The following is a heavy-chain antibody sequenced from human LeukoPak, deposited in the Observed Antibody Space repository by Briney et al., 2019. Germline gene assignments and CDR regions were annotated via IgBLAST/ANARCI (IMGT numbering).Heavy chain of an antibody. CDR2: INPDGNRR. J-gene: IGHJ4*02. D-gene: IGHD6-19*01. CDR1: GFTFSTYW. Sequence: GGSLRLSCTASGFTFSTYWMTWVRQAPGKGLEWVAHINPDGNRRRFVDSVEGRFTISRDNADNSLSLQMNNLRADDTAVYYCARDSGWFRFGCWGQGTLVTVSS. V-gene: IGHV3-7*03. CDR3: ARDSGWFRFGC.